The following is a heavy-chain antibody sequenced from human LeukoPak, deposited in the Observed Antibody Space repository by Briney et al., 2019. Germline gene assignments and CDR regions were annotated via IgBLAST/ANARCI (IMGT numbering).Heavy chain of an antibody. CDR2: IYWDDDK. CDR3: AHRRGYDSSGYD. CDR1: GFSLDTNGMG. D-gene: IGHD3-22*01. Sequence: SGPTPVNPTQTLTLTCTFSGFSLDTNGMGVGWIRQPPGKPLEWLALIYWDDDKRYSPSLKSRLAITKDTSKNQVVLTMTNMDPGDTATYYCAHRRGYDSSGYDWGQGTLVTVSS. V-gene: IGHV2-5*02. J-gene: IGHJ4*02.